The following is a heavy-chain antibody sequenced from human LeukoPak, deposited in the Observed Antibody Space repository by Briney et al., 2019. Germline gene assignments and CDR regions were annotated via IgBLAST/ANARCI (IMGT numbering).Heavy chain of an antibody. V-gene: IGHV3-74*03. CDR3: VRDNDSIFDY. CDR1: GFTFSSFW. CDR2: IHSDRSTT. J-gene: IGHJ4*02. Sequence: PGGSLRLSCAASGFTFSSFWMHWVRQAPGKGLMWVARIHSDRSTTTYADSVKGRFTISRDNAKNTLYLQMNSLRAEDTAVYYCVRDNDSIFDYWGQGTLVTVSS. D-gene: IGHD1-1*01.